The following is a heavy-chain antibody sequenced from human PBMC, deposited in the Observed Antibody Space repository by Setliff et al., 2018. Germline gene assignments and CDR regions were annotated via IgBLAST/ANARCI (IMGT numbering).Heavy chain of an antibody. CDR3: ARISGNDDILTGYSVGYYFDY. CDR1: GFTFSRYW. CDR2: ISSSSSYI. Sequence: GGSLRLSCAASGFTFSRYWMSWVRQAPGKGLEWVSSISSSSSYIYYADSVKGRFTISRDNAKNSLYLQMNSLRAEDTAVYYCARISGNDDILTGYSVGYYFDYWGQGTLVTVSS. J-gene: IGHJ4*02. D-gene: IGHD3-9*01. V-gene: IGHV3-21*01.